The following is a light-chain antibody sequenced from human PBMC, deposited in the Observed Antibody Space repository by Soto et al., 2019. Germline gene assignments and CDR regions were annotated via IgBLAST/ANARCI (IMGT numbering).Light chain of an antibody. CDR1: QSVSSSY. J-gene: IGKJ2*01. Sequence: EIVLTQSPGTLSLSPGERATLSCRASQSVSSSYLAWYQQKPVQAPRLLIYGASSRATGIPDRFSGSGSGTDFTLTISRLEPEDFAVYYCQQYGSSPLMYTFGQGTKLEIK. V-gene: IGKV3-20*01. CDR2: GAS. CDR3: QQYGSSPLMYT.